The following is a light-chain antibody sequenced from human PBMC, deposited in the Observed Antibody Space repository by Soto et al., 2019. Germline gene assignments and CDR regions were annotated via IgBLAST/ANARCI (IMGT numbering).Light chain of an antibody. J-gene: IGLJ2*01. V-gene: IGLV1-40*01. Sequence: QSVLTQPPSVSGAPGQRVTISCTGSSSNIGAGYDVHWYQQLPGTAPKLLIYGNNNRPSGVPDRFSGSKSGTSASLAITGRQVDDEEDYYCQSYDSSLSGSVFGGGTKLTVL. CDR1: SSNIGAGYD. CDR3: QSYDSSLSGSV. CDR2: GNN.